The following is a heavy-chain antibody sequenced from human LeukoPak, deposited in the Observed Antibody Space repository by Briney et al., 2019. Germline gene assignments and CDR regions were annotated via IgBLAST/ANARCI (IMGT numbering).Heavy chain of an antibody. CDR1: GFTLSSYS. D-gene: IGHD6-6*01. CDR2: ISSSSSHT. J-gene: IGHJ4*02. CDR3: ARDSIAAWRMDY. V-gene: IGHV3-21*01. Sequence: PGGSLRLSCAASGFTLSSYSMNWVRQAPGKGLEWVSSISSSSSHTYYADSVQGRFTIARDNAKNSLYLQMNSLRAEDTAVYYCARDSIAAWRMDYWGQGTLVTVSS.